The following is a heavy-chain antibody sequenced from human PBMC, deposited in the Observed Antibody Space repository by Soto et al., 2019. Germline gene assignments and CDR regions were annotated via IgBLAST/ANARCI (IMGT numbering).Heavy chain of an antibody. D-gene: IGHD3-10*01. CDR3: ARDLRGYYGSGSYYNNWFDP. CDR2: ISYDGSNK. CDR1: GFTFSSYA. Sequence: GGSLRLSCAASGFTFSSYAMHWVRQAPGKGLEWVAVISYDGSNKYYADSVKGRFTISRDNSKNTLYLQMNSLRAEDTAVYYCARDLRGYYGSGSYYNNWFDPWGQGTLVTVSS. J-gene: IGHJ5*02. V-gene: IGHV3-30-3*01.